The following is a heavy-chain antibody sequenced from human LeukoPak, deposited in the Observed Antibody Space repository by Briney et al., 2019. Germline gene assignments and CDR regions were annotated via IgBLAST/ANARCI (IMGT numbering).Heavy chain of an antibody. CDR1: GFTFSSHG. J-gene: IGHJ4*02. D-gene: IGHD6-6*01. CDR3: AREGGRAAPVDY. CDR2: ISSSSSYI. Sequence: PGRSLRLSCAASGFTFSSHGMHWVRQAPGKGLEWVSSISSSSSYIYYADSVKGRFTISRDNAKNSLYLQMNSLRAEDTAVYYCAREGGRAAPVDYWGQGTLVTVSS. V-gene: IGHV3-21*01.